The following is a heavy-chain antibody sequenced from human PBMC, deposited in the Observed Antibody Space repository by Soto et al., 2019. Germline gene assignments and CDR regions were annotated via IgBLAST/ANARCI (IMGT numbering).Heavy chain of an antibody. CDR2: INHSGST. V-gene: IGHV4-34*01. D-gene: IGHD2-2*02. J-gene: IGHJ3*02. CDR1: GGSFSGYY. CDR3: ARGPGYCSSTSCYNDAFDI. Sequence: SETLSLTCAVYGGSFSGYYWSWIRQPPGKGLEWIGEINHSGSTNYNPSLKSRVTISVDTSKNQFSLKLSSVTAADTAVYYCARGPGYCSSTSCYNDAFDIWGQGTMVS.